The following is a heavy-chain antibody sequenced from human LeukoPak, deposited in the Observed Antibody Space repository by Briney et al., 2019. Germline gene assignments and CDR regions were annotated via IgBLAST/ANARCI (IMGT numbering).Heavy chain of an antibody. V-gene: IGHV3-53*01. D-gene: IGHD2-2*01. CDR2: IYSGGST. Sequence: GGSLRLSCAVSGFTVSSNYMTWVRRAPGKGLEWVSIIYSGGSTYYADSVKGRFTISRDNSKNTLYQQMNSLRAEDTAVYYCAKMLTYQLPNVLNYWGQGTLVTVSS. J-gene: IGHJ4*02. CDR3: AKMLTYQLPNVLNY. CDR1: GFTVSSNY.